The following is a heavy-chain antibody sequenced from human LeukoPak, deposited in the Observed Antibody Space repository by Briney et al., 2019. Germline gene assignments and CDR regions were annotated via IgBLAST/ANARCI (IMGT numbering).Heavy chain of an antibody. Sequence: GGSLRLSCAASGFTFSSYAIHWVRQAPGKGLEWVAVISYDGSNKFYTDSVKGRFTISRDNSKNTLYLQMNSLRAEDTALYYCARGTYCSSTSCSLTFDPWGQGTLVTVSS. CDR3: ARGTYCSSTSCSLTFDP. CDR2: ISYDGSNK. V-gene: IGHV3-30-3*01. J-gene: IGHJ5*02. CDR1: GFTFSSYA. D-gene: IGHD2-2*01.